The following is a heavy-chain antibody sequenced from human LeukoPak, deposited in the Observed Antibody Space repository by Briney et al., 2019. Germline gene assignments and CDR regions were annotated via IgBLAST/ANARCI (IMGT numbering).Heavy chain of an antibody. CDR1: GFTFSDYY. Sequence: PGGSLRLPCAASGFTFSDYYMSWIRQAPGKGLEWVSYITSSASNRYYADSVKGRFTISRDSAKNSLYLHMDSLRVEDTATYYCARVDNTVFGVVTFDYWGQGTLVTVSS. D-gene: IGHD3-3*01. J-gene: IGHJ4*02. V-gene: IGHV3-11*04. CDR2: ITSSASNR. CDR3: ARVDNTVFGVVTFDY.